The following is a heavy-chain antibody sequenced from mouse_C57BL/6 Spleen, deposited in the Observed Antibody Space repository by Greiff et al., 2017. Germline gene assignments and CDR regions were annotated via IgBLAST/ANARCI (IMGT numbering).Heavy chain of an antibody. CDR2: INPSNGGT. Sequence: QVQLQQPGTELVKPGASVKLSCKASGYTFTSYWMHWVKQRPGQGLEWIGNINPSNGGTNYNEKFKSKATLTVDKSSSTAYMQLSSLTSEDSAVYYCGRSPYYYGSSYWYFDVWGTGTTVTVSS. V-gene: IGHV1-53*01. CDR1: GYTFTSYW. D-gene: IGHD1-1*01. CDR3: GRSPYYYGSSYWYFDV. J-gene: IGHJ1*03.